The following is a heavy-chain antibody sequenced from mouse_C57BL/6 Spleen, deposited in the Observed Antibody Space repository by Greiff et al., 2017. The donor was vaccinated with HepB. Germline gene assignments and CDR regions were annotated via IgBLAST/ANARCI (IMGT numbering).Heavy chain of an antibody. CDR2: INPYNGGT. Sequence: VQLQQSGPVLVKPGASVKMSCKASGYTFTDYYMNWVKQSHGKSLEWIGVINPYNGGTSYNQKFKGKATLTVDKSSSTAYMELNSLTSEDSAVYYCARGKGWYPYYFDYWGQGTTLTVSS. V-gene: IGHV1-19*01. J-gene: IGHJ2*01. CDR3: ARGKGWYPYYFDY. CDR1: GYTFTDYY. D-gene: IGHD2-1*01.